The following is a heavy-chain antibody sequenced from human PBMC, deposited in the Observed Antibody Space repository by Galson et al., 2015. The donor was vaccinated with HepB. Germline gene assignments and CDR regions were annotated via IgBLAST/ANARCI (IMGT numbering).Heavy chain of an antibody. J-gene: IGHJ4*02. V-gene: IGHV2-5*02. CDR1: GFSLSTSGVG. CDR2: IYWDDDK. Sequence: ALVKPTQTLTLTCTFSGFSLSTSGVGVGWIRQPPGKALEWLALIYWDDDKRYSPSLKSRLTITKDTSKNQVVLTMTNMDPVDTATYYCAHRRGYSSSWYDDYWGQGTLVTVSS. CDR3: AHRRGYSSSWYDDY. D-gene: IGHD6-13*01.